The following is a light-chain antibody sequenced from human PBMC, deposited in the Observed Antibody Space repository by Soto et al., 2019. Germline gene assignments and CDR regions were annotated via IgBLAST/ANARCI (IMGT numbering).Light chain of an antibody. CDR2: DSS. V-gene: IGKV3-15*01. CDR1: QSISRG. J-gene: IGKJ5*01. CDR3: QQYDIWPPIT. Sequence: EIVMTQSPATLSVSPGESATLSCRASQSISRGLAWYQQKPGQAPSLLIYDSSTRATGIPARFSGSGSGTEFTLTISSLQSEDFAVYYCQQYDIWPPITFGQGTRLELK.